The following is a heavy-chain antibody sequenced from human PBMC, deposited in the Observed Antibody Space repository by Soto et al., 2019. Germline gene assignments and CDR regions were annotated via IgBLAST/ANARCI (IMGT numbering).Heavy chain of an antibody. D-gene: IGHD2-15*01. CDR1: GFTFSSYG. Sequence: SLRLSCAASGFTFSSYGMHWVRQAPGKGLEWVAVIWYDGSNKYYADSVKGRFTISRDNSKNTLYLQMNSLRAEDTAVYYCAQLGYCSGGSCYSDYYYGMDVWGQGTTVTVSS. CDR2: IWYDGSNK. CDR3: AQLGYCSGGSCYSDYYYGMDV. J-gene: IGHJ6*02. V-gene: IGHV3-33*06.